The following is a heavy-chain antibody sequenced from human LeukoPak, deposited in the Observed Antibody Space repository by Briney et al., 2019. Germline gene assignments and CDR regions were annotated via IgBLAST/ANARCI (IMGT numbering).Heavy chain of an antibody. J-gene: IGHJ4*02. CDR2: IIPSGGST. V-gene: IGHV1-46*01. CDR3: ARTRYSSGWYDPSFYFDY. CDR1: GYTFTSYY. Sequence: ASVKVSCKASGYTFTSYYMRWVRQAPGQGLEWMGIIIPSGGSTSYAQKFQGRVTMTRDTSTSTVYMELSSLRSEDTAVYYCARTRYSSGWYDPSFYFDYWGQGTLVTVSS. D-gene: IGHD6-19*01.